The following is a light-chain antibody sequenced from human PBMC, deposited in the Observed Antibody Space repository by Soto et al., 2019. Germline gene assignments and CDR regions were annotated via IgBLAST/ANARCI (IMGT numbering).Light chain of an antibody. CDR1: QSVGTY. V-gene: IGKV3-11*01. CDR2: DAS. CDR3: QRRARWPPVYT. Sequence: EIVLTQSPATLSLSPGERATLSCRASQSVGTYLAWYQQKPGQAPRLLIYDASKRATGIPARFSGSGSGTDLTLTISSLEPEDFAVYYCQRRARWPPVYTFGQGTKLEIK. J-gene: IGKJ2*01.